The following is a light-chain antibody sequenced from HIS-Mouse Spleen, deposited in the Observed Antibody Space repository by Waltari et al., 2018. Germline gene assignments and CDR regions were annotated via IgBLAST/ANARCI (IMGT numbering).Light chain of an antibody. V-gene: IGLV1-36*01. CDR1: SSNIGNNA. J-gene: IGLJ3*02. Sequence: QSVLTQPPSVSEAPRQRVTISCSGSSSNIGNNAVNWYQQPPGKAPKLLIYYDDLLTSGVSDRFSGSKSGTSASLAISGLQSEDEADYYCAAWDDRLNGWVFGGGTKLTVL. CDR2: YDD. CDR3: AAWDDRLNGWV.